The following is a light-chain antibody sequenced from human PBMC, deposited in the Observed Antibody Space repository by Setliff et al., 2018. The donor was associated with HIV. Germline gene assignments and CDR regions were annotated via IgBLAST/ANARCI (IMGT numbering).Light chain of an antibody. CDR1: SSDVGGYNY. CDR3: SSYTSSSLYV. CDR2: EVT. V-gene: IGLV2-14*01. J-gene: IGLJ1*01. Sequence: QSVLTQPASVSGSPGQSITIFCIGTSSDVGGYNYVSWYQQHPGKAPKLIIYEVTNRPSGVSNRFSGSKSGNTASLTISGLQADDEADYYCSSYTSSSLYVFGTGTKVTVL.